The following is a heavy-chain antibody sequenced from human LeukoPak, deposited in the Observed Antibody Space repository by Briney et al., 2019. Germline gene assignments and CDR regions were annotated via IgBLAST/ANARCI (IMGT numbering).Heavy chain of an antibody. V-gene: IGHV4-31*11. CDR3: ARHQWELRAFDI. Sequence: SETLSLTCAVSGGSISSSNWWSWIRQHPGKGLEWIGYIYYSGSTYYNPSLKSRVTISVDTSKNQFSLKLSSVTAADTAVYYCARHQWELRAFDIWGQGTMVTVSS. J-gene: IGHJ3*02. CDR2: IYYSGST. D-gene: IGHD1-26*01. CDR1: GGSISSSNW.